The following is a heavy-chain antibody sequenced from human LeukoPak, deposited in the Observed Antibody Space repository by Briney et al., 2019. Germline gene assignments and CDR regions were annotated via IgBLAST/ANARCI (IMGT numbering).Heavy chain of an antibody. D-gene: IGHD3-9*01. Sequence: TGGSLRLSCAASGFTFSSYWMHWVRQAPGKGLEWVAVISYDGNYKYYADSVKGRFTISRDNSKNTLYLQMNSLRAADTAVYYCAKDLLTGGVFDYWGQGTLVTVSS. V-gene: IGHV3-30*18. J-gene: IGHJ4*02. CDR3: AKDLLTGGVFDY. CDR2: ISYDGNYK. CDR1: GFTFSSYW.